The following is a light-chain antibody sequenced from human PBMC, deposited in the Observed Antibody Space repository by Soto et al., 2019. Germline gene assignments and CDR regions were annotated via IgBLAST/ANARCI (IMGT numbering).Light chain of an antibody. CDR2: DVV. Sequence: QSVLTQPASVSGSPGQTITISCTGTSSDVGYYNYVSWYQQHPGEAPKLMIYDVVNRPSGVSNRFSGSKSGNTASLTISGLQAEDEADYYCNSFTTSSNVVFGGGTKLTVL. V-gene: IGLV2-14*03. J-gene: IGLJ2*01. CDR3: NSFTTSSNVV. CDR1: SSDVGYYNY.